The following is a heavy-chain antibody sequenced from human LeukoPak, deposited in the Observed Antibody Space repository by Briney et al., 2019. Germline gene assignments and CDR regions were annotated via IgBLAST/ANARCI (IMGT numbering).Heavy chain of an antibody. V-gene: IGHV3-21*01. J-gene: IGHJ4*02. Sequence: GGSLRLSCAASGFTFSSYSMNWVRQAPGKGLEWVSPISSSSSYIYYADSVKGRFTISRDNAKNSLYLQMNSLRAEDTAVYYCARDLSLGWNDVYFDYWGQGTLVTVSS. CDR2: ISSSSSYI. CDR3: ARDLSLGWNDVYFDY. CDR1: GFTFSSYS. D-gene: IGHD1-1*01.